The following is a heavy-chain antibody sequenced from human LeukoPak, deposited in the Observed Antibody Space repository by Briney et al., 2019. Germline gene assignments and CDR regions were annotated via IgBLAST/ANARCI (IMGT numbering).Heavy chain of an antibody. J-gene: IGHJ5*02. CDR1: GFTFSSYS. CDR3: AKDPALYYDFWSGNWFDP. Sequence: PGGSLRLSCAASGFTFSSYSMNWVRQAPGKGLEWVSYISSSSSTIYYADSVKGRFTISRDNAKNSLYLQMNSLRAEDTAVYYCAKDPALYYDFWSGNWFDPWGQGTLVTVSS. D-gene: IGHD3-3*01. CDR2: ISSSSSTI. V-gene: IGHV3-48*01.